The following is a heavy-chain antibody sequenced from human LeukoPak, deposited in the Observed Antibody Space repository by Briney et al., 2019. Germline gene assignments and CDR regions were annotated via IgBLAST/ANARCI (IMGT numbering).Heavy chain of an antibody. D-gene: IGHD3-3*01. Sequence: SQTLSLTCTVSGVSISSGSYYWTWIRQHPGKGLEWIGYIYYGGKTHYNPSLRSRVTISADTSKNHFSVNLTSVTGADTALYYCASLPRITISGVVDYWGQGTLVTVSS. CDR3: ASLPRITISGVVDY. V-gene: IGHV4-31*03. J-gene: IGHJ4*02. CDR1: GVSISSGSYY. CDR2: IYYGGKT.